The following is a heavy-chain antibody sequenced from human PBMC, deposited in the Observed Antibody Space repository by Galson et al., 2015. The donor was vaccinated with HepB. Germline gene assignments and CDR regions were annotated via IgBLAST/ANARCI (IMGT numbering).Heavy chain of an antibody. CDR3: ARDLLTGRRSRIAAAGY. V-gene: IGHV3-33*01. CDR1: GFTFSSYG. CDR2: IWYDGSNK. Sequence: SLRLSCAASGFTFSSYGMHWVRQAPGKGLEWVAVIWYDGSNKYYADSVKGRFTISRDNSKNTLYLQMNSLRAEDTAVYYCARDLLTGRRSRIAAAGYWGQGTLVTVSS. D-gene: IGHD6-13*01. J-gene: IGHJ4*02.